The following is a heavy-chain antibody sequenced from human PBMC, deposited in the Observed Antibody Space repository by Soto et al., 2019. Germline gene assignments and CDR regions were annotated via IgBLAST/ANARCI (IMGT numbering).Heavy chain of an antibody. D-gene: IGHD6-13*01. J-gene: IGHJ5*02. V-gene: IGHV2-26*01. CDR1: GFSLSNARMG. Sequence: QVTLKESGPVLVKPTETLTLTCTVSGFSLSNARMGVSWIRQPPGKALEWLAHIFSNDEKSYSTSLKSRLTIAKDTSKSQVVLTMTNMDPVDTATYYCARILYSSSWYGGDGWFAPWGQGTLVTVCS. CDR2: IFSNDEK. CDR3: ARILYSSSWYGGDGWFAP.